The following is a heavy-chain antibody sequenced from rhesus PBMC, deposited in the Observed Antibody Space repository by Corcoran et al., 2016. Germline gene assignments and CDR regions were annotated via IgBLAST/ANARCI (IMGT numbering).Heavy chain of an antibody. CDR1: GGSISSGYG. J-gene: IGHJ4*01. V-gene: IGHV4S7*01. D-gene: IGHD4-29*01. CDR3: ASSATVAATRRMDY. Sequence: QVQLQESGPGLVKPSETLSLTCAVSGGSISSGYGWSWIRQPPGKGLEWIGYIYGSSGNTYYNPSLKSRVTISKDTSKNQFSLKLSSVTAADTAVYYCASSATVAATRRMDYWGQGVLVTVSS. CDR2: IYGSSGNT.